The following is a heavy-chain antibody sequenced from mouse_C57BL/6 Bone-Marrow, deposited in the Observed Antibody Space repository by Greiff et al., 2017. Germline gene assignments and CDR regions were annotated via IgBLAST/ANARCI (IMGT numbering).Heavy chain of an antibody. CDR2: IYPRDGST. CDR3: TRGGYSSGRVCFDY. J-gene: IGHJ2*01. V-gene: IGHV1-78*01. Sequence: VQLQESDAELAKPGASVKISCKASGYTFTDYTIHWMKQRPEQGLEWIGYIYPRDGSTKYNEKFKGKATLTADKSSTTAYMQLNSLKSEDSAVYFCTRGGYSSGRVCFDYWGQGTTLTVSS. CDR1: GYTFTDYT. D-gene: IGHD1-3*01.